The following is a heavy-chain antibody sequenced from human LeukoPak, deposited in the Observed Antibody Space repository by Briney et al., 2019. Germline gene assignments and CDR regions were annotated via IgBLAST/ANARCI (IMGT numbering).Heavy chain of an antibody. D-gene: IGHD2-15*01. J-gene: IGHJ6*03. CDR2: ISSTGGTT. CDR3: AKNGDRGAYCSGGSCYPYYYYYMDV. Sequence: GWSLRLSCAASGFSFSSYGMSWVRQAPGKGLEWVSAISSTGGTTYYADSVKGRFTISRDNSKNTLYLQMNSLRAEDTAIYYCAKNGDRGAYCSGGSCYPYYYYYMDVWGKGTTVTISS. CDR1: GFSFSSYG. V-gene: IGHV3-23*01.